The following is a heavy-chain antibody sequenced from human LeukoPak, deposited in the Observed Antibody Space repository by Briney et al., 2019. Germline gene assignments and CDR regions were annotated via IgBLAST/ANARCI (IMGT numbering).Heavy chain of an antibody. J-gene: IGHJ4*01. CDR2: MSGSSSYI. CDR1: GFTFTSYS. Sequence: GGSLRLSCAASGFTFTSYSMNWVRQAPGKGLEWVSSMSGSSSYIYYADSVKGRFTISRDNSKNTLYLQMNSLRAEDTAVYYCAKGIYSSGWSYFDYWGHGTLVTVSS. D-gene: IGHD6-19*01. V-gene: IGHV3-21*04. CDR3: AKGIYSSGWSYFDY.